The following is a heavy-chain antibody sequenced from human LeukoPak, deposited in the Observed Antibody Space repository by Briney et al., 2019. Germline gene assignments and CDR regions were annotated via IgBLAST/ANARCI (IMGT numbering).Heavy chain of an antibody. CDR2: IYYSGST. V-gene: IGHV4-59*01. CDR1: CGSISSYY. Sequence: KPSETLSLTCTVSCGSISSYYWSWIRQPPGKGLEWIGYIYYSGSTNYNPSLKSRVTISVDTSKNQFSLKLSSVTAADTAVYYCARVGNEWLYYFDYWGQGTLVTVSS. CDR3: ARVGNEWLYYFDY. D-gene: IGHD6-19*01. J-gene: IGHJ4*02.